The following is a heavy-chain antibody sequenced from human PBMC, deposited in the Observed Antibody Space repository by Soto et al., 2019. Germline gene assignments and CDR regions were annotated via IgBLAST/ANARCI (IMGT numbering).Heavy chain of an antibody. CDR3: ARHAAYYSVWGKSDGIDY. CDR1: GGSISSNSYY. CDR2: MYYSGAT. Sequence: ETLSLTCTVSGGSISSNSYYWDGIRQPPGKGLEWIGSMYYSGATYHNPSLQSRVTISVDTSKNQFSLHLSSVTAADTAVYYCARHAAYYSVWGKSDGIDYWGQGTLVTVSS. D-gene: IGHD3-16*01. V-gene: IGHV4-39*01. J-gene: IGHJ4*02.